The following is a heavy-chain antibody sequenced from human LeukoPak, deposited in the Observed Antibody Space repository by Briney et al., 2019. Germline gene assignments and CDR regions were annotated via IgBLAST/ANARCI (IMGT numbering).Heavy chain of an antibody. CDR2: IKQDGSEK. J-gene: IGHJ6*03. V-gene: IGHV3-7*01. D-gene: IGHD6-19*01. CDR3: ARAGDSSGWYYYYYYYMDV. CDR1: GFTFNVYS. Sequence: PGGSLRLSCAASGFTFNVYSMNWVRQAPGKGLEWVANIKQDGSEKYYVDSVKGRFTISRDNAKNSLYLQMNSLRDEDTAVYYCARAGDSSGWYYYYYYYMDVWGKGTTVTVSS.